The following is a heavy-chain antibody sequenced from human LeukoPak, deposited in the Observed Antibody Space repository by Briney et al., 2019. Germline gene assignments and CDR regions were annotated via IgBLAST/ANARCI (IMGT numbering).Heavy chain of an antibody. CDR2: IRSKANSYAT. J-gene: IGHJ3*02. Sequence: GGSLRLSCAASGFTFSGSAMHWVRQASGKGLEWVGRIRSKANSYATAYAASVKGRFTISRDDSKNTAYLQMNSLKTEDTAVYYCSLYYYDSSGSGGDAFDIWGQGTMVTVSS. CDR1: GFTFSGSA. CDR3: SLYYYDSSGSGGDAFDI. V-gene: IGHV3-73*01. D-gene: IGHD3-22*01.